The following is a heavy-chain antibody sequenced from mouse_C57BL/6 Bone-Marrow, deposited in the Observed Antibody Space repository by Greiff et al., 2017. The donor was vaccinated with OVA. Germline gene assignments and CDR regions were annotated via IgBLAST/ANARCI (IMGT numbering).Heavy chain of an antibody. V-gene: IGHV1-5*01. D-gene: IGHD4-1*02. CDR3: TSPTGTRYWYFDV. J-gene: IGHJ1*03. CDR2: IYPGNSDT. CDR1: GYTFTSYW. Sequence: VQLQQSGTVLARPGASVKMSCKTSGYTFTSYWMHWVKQRPGQGLEWIGAIYPGNSDTSYNQKFQGKAKLTAATSASTAYMELSSLTNEDSAVYYCTSPTGTRYWYFDVWGTGTTVTVSS.